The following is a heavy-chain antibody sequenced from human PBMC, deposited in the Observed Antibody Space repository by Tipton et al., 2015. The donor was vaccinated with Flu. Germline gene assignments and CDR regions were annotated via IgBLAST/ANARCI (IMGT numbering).Heavy chain of an antibody. CDR1: GFTFSSYA. D-gene: IGHD3-16*01. J-gene: IGHJ3*02. CDR2: ISYDGSNK. Sequence: QVQLVQSGGGVVQPGRSLRLSCAASGFTFSSYAMHWVRQAPGKGLEWVAVISYDGSNKYYADSVKGRFTISRDNSKNTLYLQMNSLRAEDTAVYYCARGGQALDAFDIWGQGTMVTVSS. CDR3: ARGGQALDAFDI. V-gene: IGHV3-30*04.